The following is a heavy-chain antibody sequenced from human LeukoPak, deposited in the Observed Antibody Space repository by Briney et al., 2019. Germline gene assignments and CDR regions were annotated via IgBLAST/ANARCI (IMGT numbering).Heavy chain of an antibody. CDR3: ARTFTYYDFWSGYSYYGMDV. V-gene: IGHV1-8*01. Sequence: AASVKVSCKASGYTFTSYDINWVRQATGQGLEWMGWMNPNSGNTGYAQKFQGRVTMTRNTSISTAYMELSSLRSEDTAVYYCARTFTYYDFWSGYSYYGMDVWGQGTTVTVSS. CDR1: GYTFTSYD. CDR2: MNPNSGNT. J-gene: IGHJ6*02. D-gene: IGHD3-3*01.